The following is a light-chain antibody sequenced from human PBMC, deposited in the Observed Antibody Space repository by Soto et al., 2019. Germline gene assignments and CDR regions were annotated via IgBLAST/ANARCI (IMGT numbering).Light chain of an antibody. Sequence: DIQSSQSTSSVSAAVGHRVTLTGRASQSISSYLNWYQQKPGKARKILIYAASSLQSGVPSRFSGSGSATDFTLTISSLKHEDFATYDGQQRYSTTNTFGQATKVDIK. CDR2: AAS. V-gene: IGKV1-39*01. J-gene: IGKJ1*01. CDR1: QSISSY. CDR3: QQRYSTTNT.